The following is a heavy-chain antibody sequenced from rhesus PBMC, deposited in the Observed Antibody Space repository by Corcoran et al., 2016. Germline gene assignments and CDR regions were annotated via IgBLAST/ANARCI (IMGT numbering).Heavy chain of an antibody. CDR3: ARDIAAAGIDY. CDR1: GGSISGYYL. D-gene: IGHD6-25*01. V-gene: IGHV4S7*01. CDR2: IYGGSGST. J-gene: IGHJ4*01. Sequence: QVQLQESGPGVVKPSETLSLTCAVSGGSISGYYLWSWIRQPPGKGLEWIGYIYGGSGSTSYNPSLKSLVIISIGTSKNQFSLKLSSVTAADTAVYYCARDIAAAGIDYWGQGVLVTVSS.